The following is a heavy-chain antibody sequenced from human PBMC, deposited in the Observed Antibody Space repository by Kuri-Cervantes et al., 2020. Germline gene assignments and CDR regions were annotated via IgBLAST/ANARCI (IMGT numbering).Heavy chain of an antibody. CDR1: GFTFSSYG. CDR3: AKDSIRSKGQLVLWGTNYYYYYGMDV. D-gene: IGHD6-6*01. CDR2: ISYDGSNK. J-gene: IGHJ6*02. Sequence: GESLKISCAASGFTFSSYGMHLVRQAPGKGLEWVAVISYDGSNKYYADSVKGRFTISRDNSKNTLYLQMNSLRAEDTAVYYCAKDSIRSKGQLVLWGTNYYYYYGMDVWGQGTTVTVSS. V-gene: IGHV3-30*18.